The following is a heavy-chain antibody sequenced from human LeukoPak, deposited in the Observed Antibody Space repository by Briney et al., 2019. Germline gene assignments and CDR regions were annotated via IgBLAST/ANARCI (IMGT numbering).Heavy chain of an antibody. J-gene: IGHJ5*02. CDR1: GESFSGYY. V-gene: IGHV4-34*01. CDR3: ARRPGYSSSWYIRYNWFDP. CDR2: INHSGST. Sequence: SETLSLTCAVYGESFSGYYWSWIRQPPGKGLEWIGEINHSGSTNYNPTLKSRVTISVDTSKNQFSLKLSSVTAADTAVYYCARRPGYSSSWYIRYNWFDPWGQGTLVTVFS. D-gene: IGHD6-13*01.